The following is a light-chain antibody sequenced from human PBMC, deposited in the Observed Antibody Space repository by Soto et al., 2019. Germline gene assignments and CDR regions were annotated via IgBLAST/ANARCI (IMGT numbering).Light chain of an antibody. CDR1: PTISSW. V-gene: IGKV1-5*03. Sequence: DIQMTQSPSTLSGSVGDRVTITFRATPTISSWLAWYQQKPGKAPKLLIYKASTLKSGVPSRFSGSGSGTEFTLTISSLQPDDFATYDCQPYNSYSEAFGQGTKVELK. CDR3: QPYNSYSEA. CDR2: KAS. J-gene: IGKJ1*01.